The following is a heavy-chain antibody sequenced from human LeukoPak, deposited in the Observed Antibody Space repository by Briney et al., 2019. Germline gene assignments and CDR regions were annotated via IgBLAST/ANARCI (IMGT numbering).Heavy chain of an antibody. D-gene: IGHD1-26*01. Sequence: SETLSLTCTVTNSSISSGYYWGWIRQPPGKGLEWIASIFHSGSTYYNPSLKSRVSISVDMSKNQFSLKLRSVTAADTAVYYCARDRGATDWGQGTLVTVSS. CDR2: IFHSGST. J-gene: IGHJ4*02. CDR3: ARDRGATD. CDR1: NSSISSGYY. V-gene: IGHV4-38-2*02.